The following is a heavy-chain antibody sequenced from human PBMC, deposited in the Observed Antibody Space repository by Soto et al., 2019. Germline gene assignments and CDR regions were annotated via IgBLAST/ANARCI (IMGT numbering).Heavy chain of an antibody. Sequence: QVQLQESGPGLVKPSGTLSLTCTVSGGSISGHYWFWMRQSPGKGLEWIGYIFYSGSTNYNSSLNSRVTLSADTSKNQFALRLSSVTAADTAVYYCERVGSSGWSPDYWGQGTLVTVSS. D-gene: IGHD6-19*01. CDR2: IFYSGST. J-gene: IGHJ4*02. V-gene: IGHV4-59*11. CDR3: ERVGSSGWSPDY. CDR1: GGSISGHY.